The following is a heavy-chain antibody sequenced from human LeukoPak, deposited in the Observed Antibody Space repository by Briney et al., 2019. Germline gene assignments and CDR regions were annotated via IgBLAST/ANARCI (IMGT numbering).Heavy chain of an antibody. V-gene: IGHV4-34*01. CDR1: GGSFSGYY. Sequence: SETLSLTCAVYGGSFSGYYWSWIRQPPGKGLEWIGEINHSGSTNYNPSLKSRVTISVDTSKNQFSLQLNSVTPEDTAVYYCAREVGCSGGSCYSQTSAEYFQHWGQGTLVTVSS. CDR3: AREVGCSGGSCYSQTSAEYFQH. D-gene: IGHD2-15*01. J-gene: IGHJ1*01. CDR2: INHSGST.